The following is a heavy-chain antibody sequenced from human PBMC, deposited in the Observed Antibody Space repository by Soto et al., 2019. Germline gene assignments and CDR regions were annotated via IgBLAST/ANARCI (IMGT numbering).Heavy chain of an antibody. CDR1: GGSFSGYY. J-gene: IGHJ6*03. CDR2: INHSGST. CDR3: ARGRRSGGRGGYYYMDV. Sequence: SETLSLTCAVYGGSFSGYYWSWIRQPPGKGLEWIGEINHSGSTNYNPSLKSRVTISVDTSKNQFSLKLSSVTAADTAVYYCARGRRSGGRGGYYYMDVWGKGTTVTVSS. D-gene: IGHD2-15*01. V-gene: IGHV4-34*01.